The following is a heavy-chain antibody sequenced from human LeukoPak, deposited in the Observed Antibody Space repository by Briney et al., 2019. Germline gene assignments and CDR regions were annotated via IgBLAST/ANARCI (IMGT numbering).Heavy chain of an antibody. V-gene: IGHV1-8*01. D-gene: IGHD5-12*01. CDR3: AKYSGYVNY. CDR2: MSPSSGHT. CDR1: GDTFTNYD. Sequence: SVKVSCKASGDTFTNYDINWVRQATGQGLEWMGWMSPSSGHTGYAQKFQGRVTMTRSTSISTAYMELSSLRSEDTAVYYCAKYSGYVNYWGQGTLVTVSS. J-gene: IGHJ4*02.